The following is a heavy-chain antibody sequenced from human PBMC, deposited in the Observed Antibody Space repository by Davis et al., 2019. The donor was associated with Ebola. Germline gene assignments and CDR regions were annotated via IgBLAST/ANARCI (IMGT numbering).Heavy chain of an antibody. CDR2: LYYSGST. J-gene: IGHJ6*02. Sequence: GSLRLSCTVSGGSISSYYWGWIRQPPGKGLEWIGSLYYSGSTNYNPSLKSRVTISVDTSKNQFSLKLSSVTAADTAVYYCARGARGGYSRIYYYYGMDVWGQGTTVTVSS. D-gene: IGHD5-24*01. CDR1: GGSISSYY. V-gene: IGHV4-39*07. CDR3: ARGARGGYSRIYYYYGMDV.